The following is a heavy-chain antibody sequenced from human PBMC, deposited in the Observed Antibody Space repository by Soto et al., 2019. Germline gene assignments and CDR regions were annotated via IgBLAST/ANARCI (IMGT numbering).Heavy chain of an antibody. CDR1: GLMHHCVW. D-gene: IGHD1-1*01. J-gene: IGHJ4*02. Sequence: EVQVVESGGDVVEPGVSHSLICIPSGLMHHCVWMIGVRQAPGKGLEWGARTKSKKDGGARDYAAPVNGRYSISRDDSKSTVYLQMNSLRAEDTALYYCVEGWNDFWGQGTLVTVSS. V-gene: IGHV3-15*01. CDR2: TKSKKDGGAR. CDR3: VEGWNDF.